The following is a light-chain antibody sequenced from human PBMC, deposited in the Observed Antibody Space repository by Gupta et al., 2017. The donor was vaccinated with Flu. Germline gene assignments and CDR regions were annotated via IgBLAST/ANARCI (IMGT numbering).Light chain of an antibody. CDR3: QQYNNGSPT. J-gene: IGKJ2*01. CDR1: HFIDTW. CDR2: KTS. Sequence: DAQMTSSPSMPPASAGDRVTITCRASHFIDTWLAWYQQKPGKVPKLLMYKTSILESEVPSRFSGSGSGTEFTLTITSLQLDDFATYYCQQYNNGSPTFGQGTKLEI. V-gene: IGKV1-5*03.